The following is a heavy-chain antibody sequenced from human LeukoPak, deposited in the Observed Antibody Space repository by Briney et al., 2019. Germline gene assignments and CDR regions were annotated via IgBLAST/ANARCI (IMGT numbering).Heavy chain of an antibody. CDR2: ITSSSSTI. CDR3: AKDSSSYYYGMDV. CDR1: GFTFSSYS. V-gene: IGHV3-48*01. D-gene: IGHD6-13*01. Sequence: GGSLRLSCAASGFTFSSYSMNWVRLAPGKGLEWVSCITSSSSTIYYADSVKGRFTISRDNSKNTLYVQMNSLRVEDTAVYYCAKDSSSYYYGMDVWGQGTTVTVSS. J-gene: IGHJ6*02.